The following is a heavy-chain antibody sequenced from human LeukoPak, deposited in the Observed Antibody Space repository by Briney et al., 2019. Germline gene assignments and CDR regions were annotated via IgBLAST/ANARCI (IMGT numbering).Heavy chain of an antibody. J-gene: IGHJ4*02. V-gene: IGHV3-30*18. CDR2: ISYDGSNK. Sequence: GGSLRLSCAASGFTFSSYGMHWVRQAPGKGLEWVAVISYDGSNKYYADSAKGRFTISRDNSKNTLYLQMNSLRAEDTAVYYCAKDKVTTRYFDYWGQGTLVTVSS. CDR1: GFTFSSYG. D-gene: IGHD4-17*01. CDR3: AKDKVTTRYFDY.